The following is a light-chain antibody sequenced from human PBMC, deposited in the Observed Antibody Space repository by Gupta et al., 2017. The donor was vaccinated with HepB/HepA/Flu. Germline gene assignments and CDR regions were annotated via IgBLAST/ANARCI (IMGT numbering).Light chain of an antibody. CDR1: QGFSNY. CDR3: QKEGSAPLT. Sequence: DIQMTQSPSSLSASVGDRVTITCRASQGFSNYLAWYQQKPGKVPKLLIYDVSTLQSGVPSRFSGSGSGTDFTLTITSLQPEDVATYYCQKEGSAPLTFGGGTKVEIK. J-gene: IGKJ4*01. CDR2: DVS. V-gene: IGKV1-27*01.